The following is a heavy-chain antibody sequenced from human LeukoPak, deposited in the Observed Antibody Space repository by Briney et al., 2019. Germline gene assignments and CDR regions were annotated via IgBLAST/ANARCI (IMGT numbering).Heavy chain of an antibody. V-gene: IGHV7-4-1*02. CDR2: INTNTGNP. Sequence: ASVKVSCKASGYTFTSYAMNWVRQAPGQGLEWMGWINTNTGNPTYAQGFTGRFVFSLDTSVSTAYLQISSLKAEDTAVYYCARGETGIAAADFDYWGQGTLVTVSS. J-gene: IGHJ4*02. D-gene: IGHD6-13*01. CDR1: GYTFTSYA. CDR3: ARGETGIAAADFDY.